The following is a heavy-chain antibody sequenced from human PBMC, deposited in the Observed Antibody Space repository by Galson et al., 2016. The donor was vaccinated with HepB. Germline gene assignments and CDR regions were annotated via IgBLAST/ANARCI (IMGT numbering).Heavy chain of an antibody. D-gene: IGHD5-24*01. Sequence: SLRLSCAASGFTFSDSWMAWVRQAPGEGLEWMANIKYDGSENHYVDSVKGRFTISRDNAQNSVFLQMSGLRAEDTAVYYCARDHNYRLDLWGQGTLVTVSS. V-gene: IGHV3-7*01. J-gene: IGHJ4*02. CDR3: ARDHNYRLDL. CDR1: GFTFSDSW. CDR2: IKYDGSEN.